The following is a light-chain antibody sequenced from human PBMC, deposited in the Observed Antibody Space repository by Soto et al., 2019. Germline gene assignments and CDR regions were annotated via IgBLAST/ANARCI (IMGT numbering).Light chain of an antibody. CDR1: QTISSNF. V-gene: IGKV3-20*01. CDR2: GAL. Sequence: EIVLTQSPGTLSVSPGQRATLSCRASQTISSNFVAWFQQPPGQAPRLLIYGALNRASGIPDRFSGSGSGTDFTLTISSLEPEDFVVYYCQQYHSPPLTFGQGTKVEIK. CDR3: QQYHSPPLT. J-gene: IGKJ1*01.